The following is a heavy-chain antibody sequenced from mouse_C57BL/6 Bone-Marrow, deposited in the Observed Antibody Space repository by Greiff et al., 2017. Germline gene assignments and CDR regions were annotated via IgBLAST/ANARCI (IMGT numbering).Heavy chain of an antibody. V-gene: IGHV5-9-1*02. Sequence: EVKLVESGEGLVKPGGSLKLSCAASGFTFSSYAMSWVRQTPEKRLEWVAYISSGGDYIYYADTVKGRFTISRDNARNTLYLQMSSLKSEDTAMYYCTRVPYYYGSSYYFDYWGQGTTLTVSS. J-gene: IGHJ2*01. CDR3: TRVPYYYGSSYYFDY. D-gene: IGHD1-1*01. CDR2: ISSGGDYI. CDR1: GFTFSSYA.